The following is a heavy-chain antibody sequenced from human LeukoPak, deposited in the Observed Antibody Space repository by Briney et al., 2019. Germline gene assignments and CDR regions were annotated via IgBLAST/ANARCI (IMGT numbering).Heavy chain of an antibody. J-gene: IGHJ4*02. V-gene: IGHV1-2*02. CDR2: INPNSGGT. CDR3: ARVGLGMFGGYDYYFDY. CDR1: VYTFTGYY. Sequence: ASVKVSCKASVYTFTGYYMHWVRQAPGQGLEWMGWINPNSGGTNYAQKFQGRVTMTRDTSISTAYMELSRLRSDDTAVYYCARVGLGMFGGYDYYFDYWGQGTLVTVSS. D-gene: IGHD5-12*01.